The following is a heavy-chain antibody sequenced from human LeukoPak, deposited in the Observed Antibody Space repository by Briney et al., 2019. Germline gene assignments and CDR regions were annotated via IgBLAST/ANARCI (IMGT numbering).Heavy chain of an antibody. D-gene: IGHD3-3*01. CDR1: GFTFSSYA. V-gene: IGHV3-23*01. Sequence: GGSLRLSCAASGFTFSSYAMSWVRQAPGKGLEWVSAISGSGGSTYYADSVKGRFTISRDNSKNTLYLQMNSLRAEDTAVYYCAKSPSTYYDFWSGSDYYYYYYMDVWAKGPRSPSP. CDR2: ISGSGGST. CDR3: AKSPSTYYDFWSGSDYYYYYYMDV. J-gene: IGHJ6*03.